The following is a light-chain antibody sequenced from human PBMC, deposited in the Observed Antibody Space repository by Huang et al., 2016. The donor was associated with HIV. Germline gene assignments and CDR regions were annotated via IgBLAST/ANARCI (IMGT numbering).Light chain of an antibody. Sequence: EIVLTQSLGTLAFSPGERATLSCRASQTLSGSYLAWYQQKPGQAPRLLIHSASTRATGIPDRCSGSGSGTDFTLTISSLEPKDFAVYFCQQDGSLPYTFGQGTRLDIK. CDR1: QTLSGSY. CDR2: SAS. V-gene: IGKV3-20*01. J-gene: IGKJ5*01. CDR3: QQDGSLPYT.